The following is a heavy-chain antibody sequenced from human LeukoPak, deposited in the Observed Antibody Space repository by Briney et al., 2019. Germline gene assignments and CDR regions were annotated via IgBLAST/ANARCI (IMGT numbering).Heavy chain of an antibody. CDR1: GFSFGNYG. CDR2: ISYDGSNQ. D-gene: IGHD3-16*01. V-gene: IGHV3-30*03. CDR3: VRASLTFDNVWGGWFDP. J-gene: IGHJ5*02. Sequence: PGGSLRLSCGASGFSFGNYGMQWVRQAPGKGLEWVAAISYDGSNQIYADSVKGRFTISRDNPNKTVRLQMNDLRSSDTAVYYCVRASLTFDNVWGGWFDPWGQGTLVTVSS.